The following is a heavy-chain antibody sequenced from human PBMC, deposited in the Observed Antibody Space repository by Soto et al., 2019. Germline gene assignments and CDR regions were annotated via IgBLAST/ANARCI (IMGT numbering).Heavy chain of an antibody. D-gene: IGHD6-6*01. Sequence: EVQLLESGGGLVQPGGSLRLSCAASGFTFSSYAMSWVRQAPGKGLEWVSAISGSGGSTYYADSVKGRFTISRDNSKNPLYLQMNSLRAEDTDVYYCAKDQIAARGAFDIWGQGTMVTVSS. CDR3: AKDQIAARGAFDI. V-gene: IGHV3-23*01. CDR2: ISGSGGST. J-gene: IGHJ3*02. CDR1: GFTFSSYA.